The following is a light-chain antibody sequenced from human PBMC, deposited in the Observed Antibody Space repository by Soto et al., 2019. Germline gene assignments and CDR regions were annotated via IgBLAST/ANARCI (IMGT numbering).Light chain of an antibody. CDR3: QQYGSSPRT. V-gene: IGKV3-20*01. CDR1: QSVSSSY. J-gene: IGKJ4*01. CDR2: DAS. Sequence: EIVLTQSPGTLSLSSGERATLSCRASQSVSSSYLAWYQQKPGQAPRPLIYDASSRATGIPDRFSGSGSGTDFTLTISRLEPEDFAVYYCQQYGSSPRTFGGGTKVEIK.